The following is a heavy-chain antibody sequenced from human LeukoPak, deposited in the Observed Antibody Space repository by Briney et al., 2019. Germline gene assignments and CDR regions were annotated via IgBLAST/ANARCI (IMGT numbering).Heavy chain of an antibody. CDR1: GGSISSYY. D-gene: IGHD5-24*01. J-gene: IGHJ4*02. Sequence: SETLSLTCTVSGGSISSYYWSWIRQPAGKGLEWIGRIYTSGSTNYNPSLKSRVTMSVDTSKNQFSLKLNSVTPADTAIYYCTRDRRDGYNYVDVWGQGTLVTVSS. CDR2: IYTSGST. V-gene: IGHV4-4*07. CDR3: TRDRRDGYNYVDV.